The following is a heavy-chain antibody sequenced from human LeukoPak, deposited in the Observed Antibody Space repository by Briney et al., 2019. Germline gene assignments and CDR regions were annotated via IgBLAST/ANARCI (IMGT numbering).Heavy chain of an antibody. J-gene: IGHJ4*02. V-gene: IGHV3-23*01. CDR1: GFSFSTYG. Sequence: GGSLRLSCAASGFSFSTYGMSWVRQAPGKGLEWVSSISVSGGRTYYADSVKGRFTISRGNFKNTLYLQMNSLRAEDTAVYYCAKVTYGSGTYGAFDYWGQGTLVTVSS. D-gene: IGHD3-10*01. CDR3: AKVTYGSGTYGAFDY. CDR2: ISVSGGRT.